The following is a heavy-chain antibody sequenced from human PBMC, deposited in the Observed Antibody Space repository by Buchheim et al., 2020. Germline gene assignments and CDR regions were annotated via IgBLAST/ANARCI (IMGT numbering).Heavy chain of an antibody. CDR2: ISTSSGTI. J-gene: IGHJ6*03. CDR3: ARHAGGTYDTVTGYYYTYYMDV. V-gene: IGHV3-48*02. Sequence: EMQLVESGGGSVQPGGSLRLSCTASGFNFNNFNINWVRQAPGKALEWVSFISTSSGTILYADSVKGRFTISRDNAMNSVHLQMNSMRDEDTAVYYCARHAGGTYDTVTGYYYTYYMDVWGAGTT. D-gene: IGHD3-16*01. CDR1: GFNFNNFN.